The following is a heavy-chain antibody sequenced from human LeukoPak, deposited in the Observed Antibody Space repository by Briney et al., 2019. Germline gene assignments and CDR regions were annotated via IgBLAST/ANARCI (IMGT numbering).Heavy chain of an antibody. J-gene: IGHJ4*02. D-gene: IGHD3-10*01. Sequence: PGGSLRLSCVVSGISLSNYAMTWVRQAPGKGLEWVSYISERGGSTTYADSVKGRFTISRDNSLNTLYLHINTVSAEDTAVYFCATRGVVIRGLLVIGYHQEAYHYDFWGQGVLVTVSS. CDR1: GISLSNYA. CDR3: ATRGVVIRGLLVIGYHQEAYHYDF. V-gene: IGHV3-23*01. CDR2: ISERGGST.